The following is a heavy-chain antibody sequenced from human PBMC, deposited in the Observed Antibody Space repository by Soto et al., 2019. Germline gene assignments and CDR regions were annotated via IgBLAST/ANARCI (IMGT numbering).Heavy chain of an antibody. V-gene: IGHV4-34*01. CDR3: ARLDNTGRFQSFEF. J-gene: IGHJ4*02. CDR2: INHSGST. Sequence: SETLSLTCAVYGGSFSGYYWSWIRQPPGKGLEWIGEINHSGSTNYNPSLKSRVTISVDTSKNQFSLKLSSVTAADTAVYHCARLDNTGRFQSFEFWGQGIPVTVSS. D-gene: IGHD2-8*02. CDR1: GGSFSGYY.